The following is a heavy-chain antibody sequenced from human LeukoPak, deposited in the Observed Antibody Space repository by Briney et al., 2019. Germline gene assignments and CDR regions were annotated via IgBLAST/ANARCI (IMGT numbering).Heavy chain of an antibody. CDR3: ARPSDVLLFSLVPNYDMDV. CDR2: ISGSGGST. J-gene: IGHJ6*02. D-gene: IGHD3-10*01. CDR1: GFTFSSYA. Sequence: GGSLRLSCAASGFTFSSYAMSRVRQAPGKGLEWVSAISGSGGSTYYADSVKGRFTISRDNSKNTLYLQMNSLRAEDTAVYYCARPSDVLLFSLVPNYDMDVWGQGTTVTVSS. V-gene: IGHV3-23*01.